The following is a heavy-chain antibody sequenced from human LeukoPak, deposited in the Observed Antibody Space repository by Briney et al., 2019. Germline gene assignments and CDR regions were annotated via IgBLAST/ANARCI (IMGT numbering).Heavy chain of an antibody. CDR1: GGSISSYY. D-gene: IGHD5-18*01. CDR2: IYYSGST. Sequence: PSETLSLTCTVSGGSISSYYWSWIRQPPGKGLEWIGYIYYSGSTNYNPSLKSRVTISVDTSKNQFSLKLSSVTAADTAVYYCARDGLWLNPRQPNALDIWGQGTMVTVSS. V-gene: IGHV4-59*01. J-gene: IGHJ3*02. CDR3: ARDGLWLNPRQPNALDI.